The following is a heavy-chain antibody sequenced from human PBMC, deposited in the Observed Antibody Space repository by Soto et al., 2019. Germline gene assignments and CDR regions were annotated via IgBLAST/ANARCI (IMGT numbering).Heavy chain of an antibody. V-gene: IGHV3-9*01. CDR2: ISWNSGSI. CDR1: GFTFDDYA. CDR3: AKDYCSSTSCYTAIHSYYYGMDV. Sequence: SLKISCAASGFTFDDYAMHWVRQAPGKGLEWVSGISWNSGSIGYADSVKGRFTISRDNAKNSLYLQMNSLRAEDTALYYCAKDYCSSTSCYTAIHSYYYGMDVWGQGTTVTVSS. J-gene: IGHJ6*02. D-gene: IGHD2-2*02.